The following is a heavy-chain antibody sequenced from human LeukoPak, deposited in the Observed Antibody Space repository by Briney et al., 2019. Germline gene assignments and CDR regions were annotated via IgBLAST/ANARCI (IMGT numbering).Heavy chain of an antibody. J-gene: IGHJ6*02. V-gene: IGHV1-8*01. CDR2: MNPNSGNT. D-gene: IGHD5-18*01. CDR1: GYTFTSYD. CDR3: ASRDPADYYYYGMDV. Sequence: ASVKVSCKASGYTFTSYDINWVRQATGQGLEWMGWMNPNSGNTGYAQKFQGRVTMTRNTSISTAYMELSSLRSEDTAVYYCASRDPADYYYYGMDVWGQGTTVTVSS.